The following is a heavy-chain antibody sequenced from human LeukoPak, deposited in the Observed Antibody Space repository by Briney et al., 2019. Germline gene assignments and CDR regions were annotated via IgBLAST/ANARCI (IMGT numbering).Heavy chain of an antibody. V-gene: IGHV4-38-2*02. CDR2: IYHSGST. Sequence: SETLSLTCTVSGGSISSYYWNWIRQPPGKGLEWIGSIYHSGSTYYNPSLKSRVTISVDTSKNQFSLKLSSVTAADTAVYYCARDPDLSFDYWGQGTLVTVSS. CDR1: GGSISSYY. CDR3: ARDPDLSFDY. J-gene: IGHJ4*02.